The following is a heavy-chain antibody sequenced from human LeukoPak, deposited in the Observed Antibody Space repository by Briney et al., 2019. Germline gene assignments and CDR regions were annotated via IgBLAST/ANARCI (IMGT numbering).Heavy chain of an antibody. CDR3: AREKYYYYGSGSFSYFDY. D-gene: IGHD3-10*01. CDR2: IIPIFGTA. V-gene: IGHV1-69*13. J-gene: IGHJ4*02. Sequence: SVKVSCKASGGTFSSYAISWVRQAPGQGLEWMGGIIPIFGTANYAQKFQGRVTITADESSSTAYMELSSLRSEDTAVYYCAREKYYYYGSGSFSYFDYWGQGTLVTVSS. CDR1: GGTFSSYA.